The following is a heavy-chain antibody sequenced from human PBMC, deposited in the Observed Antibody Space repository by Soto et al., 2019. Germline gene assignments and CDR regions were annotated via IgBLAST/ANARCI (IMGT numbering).Heavy chain of an antibody. CDR2: IDPSDSYI. V-gene: IGHV5-10-1*01. Sequence: PGESLKISCKDSGYIFTSYWISWVRQMPGKGLEWMGTIDPSDSYINYSPSFQGHVTISADKSISTAYLQWSSLKASDTAMYYCATHGDIVVEPAAIPNGRYYYYGMDVWGQGTTVTGAS. CDR3: ATHGDIVVEPAAIPNGRYYYYGMDV. D-gene: IGHD2-2*02. J-gene: IGHJ6*02. CDR1: GYIFTSYW.